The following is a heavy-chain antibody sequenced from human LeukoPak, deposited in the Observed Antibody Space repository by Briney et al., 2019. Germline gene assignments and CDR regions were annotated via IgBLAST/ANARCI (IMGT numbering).Heavy chain of an antibody. V-gene: IGHV4-34*01. J-gene: IGHJ6*03. Sequence: KPSETLSLNCAVYGGALSGYYWGWVRQPPGKGLEWIGEINHSGSTNYNPSLKSRVTISVDTSKNQFSLKLSSVTAADTAVYYCARGPYYYDSSGYYYYYYYMDVWGKGTTVTVSS. CDR2: INHSGST. D-gene: IGHD3-22*01. CDR3: ARGPYYYDSSGYYYYYYYMDV. CDR1: GGALSGYY.